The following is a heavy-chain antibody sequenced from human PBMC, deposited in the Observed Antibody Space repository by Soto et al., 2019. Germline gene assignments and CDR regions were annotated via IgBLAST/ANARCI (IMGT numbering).Heavy chain of an antibody. V-gene: IGHV3-9*01. CDR1: GFTFDDYA. D-gene: IGHD3-16*01. J-gene: IGHJ6*02. Sequence: EVQLVESGGGLVQPGRSLRLSCAASGFTFDDYAMHWVRQAPGKGLEWVSGISWNSGSIGYADSVKGRFTISRDNSKNSLYLQRNSLRAEDTALDYCAKGLPLLTAYMDVWGQGTTVIVSS. CDR2: ISWNSGSI. CDR3: AKGLPLLTAYMDV.